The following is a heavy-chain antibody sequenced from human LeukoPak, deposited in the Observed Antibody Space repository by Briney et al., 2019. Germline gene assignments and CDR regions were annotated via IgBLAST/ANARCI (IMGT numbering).Heavy chain of an antibody. CDR2: IYNRGTT. Sequence: NPSETLSLTCTVSGDSISSRSYYWGWIRQPPGKGLEWIGYIYNRGTTNSNHNPSLKSRVTMSLDTSKNQFSLKLNSVTAADTAVYYCARHSARYGLEPDFDYWGQGTLVTVSS. CDR3: ARHSARYGLEPDFDY. D-gene: IGHD1-26*01. CDR1: GDSISSRSYY. V-gene: IGHV4-61*05. J-gene: IGHJ4*02.